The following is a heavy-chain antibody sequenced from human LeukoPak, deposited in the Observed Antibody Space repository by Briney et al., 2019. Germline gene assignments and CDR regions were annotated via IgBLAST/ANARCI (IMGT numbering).Heavy chain of an antibody. Sequence: GASVKVSCKASGYTFTSYDINWVRQAPGHGLELMGRINPNSGVTKYAQKFQGRVTMTRDTSISTAYMELTTLRSDDTAVYYCARDSSYFDSRGYYASFDYWGQGTLVTVSS. D-gene: IGHD3-22*01. V-gene: IGHV1-2*06. CDR1: GYTFTSYD. CDR2: INPNSGVT. CDR3: ARDSSYFDSRGYYASFDY. J-gene: IGHJ4*02.